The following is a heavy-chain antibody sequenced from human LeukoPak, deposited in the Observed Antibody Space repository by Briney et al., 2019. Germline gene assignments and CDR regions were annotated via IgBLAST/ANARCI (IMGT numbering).Heavy chain of an antibody. CDR2: INPNSGGT. J-gene: IGHJ4*02. D-gene: IGHD3-3*01. V-gene: IGHV1-2*02. CDR1: GYTFTGYY. Sequence: ASVKVSCKASGYTFTGYYMHWVRQAPGQGLEWMGWINPNSGGTNYAQKFQGRVTMTRDTSISTAYMELGRLRSDDTAVYYCARDSIGFTIFGNYWGQGTLVTVSS. CDR3: ARDSIGFTIFGNY.